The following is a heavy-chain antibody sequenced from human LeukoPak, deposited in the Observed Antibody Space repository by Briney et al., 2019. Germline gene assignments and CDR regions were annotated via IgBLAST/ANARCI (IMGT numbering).Heavy chain of an antibody. V-gene: IGHV1-69*13. CDR3: ARAPSGFTYGPGDH. D-gene: IGHD5-18*01. J-gene: IGHJ4*02. CDR2: IIPIFGTA. CDR1: GGTFSSYA. Sequence: ASVKVSCKASGGTFSSYAISWVRQAPGQGLEWMGGIIPIFGTANYAQKFQGRVTITADESTSTAYMELSSLRSEDTAVFYCARAPSGFTYGPGDHWCQGTLVTVSS.